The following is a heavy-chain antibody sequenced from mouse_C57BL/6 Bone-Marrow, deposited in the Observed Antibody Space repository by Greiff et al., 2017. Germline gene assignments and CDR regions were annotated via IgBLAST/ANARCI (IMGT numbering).Heavy chain of an antibody. D-gene: IGHD2-4*01. CDR2: IYPYNGVS. V-gene: IGHV1-31*01. CDR3: GREGNDYDGTGFDY. CDR1: GYSFTGYY. Sequence: EVQLVESGPELVQPGASVKISCKASGYSFTGYYMHWVKQSPGTILDWIGYIYPYNGVSSYNQQFKGKATLTVDKSSSTAYRELRSLTSEDSAVYYGGREGNDYDGTGFDYWGQGTTLTVSS. J-gene: IGHJ2*01.